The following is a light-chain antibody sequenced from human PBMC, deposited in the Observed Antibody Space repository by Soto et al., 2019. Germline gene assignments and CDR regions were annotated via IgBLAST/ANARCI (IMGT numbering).Light chain of an antibody. Sequence: AIQLTQSPSSLSASVGDRVTISCRASQGISSALAWYQRKPGKAPRLLIYDASSLHNGVPSRFSGSGSGTDFTLTISSLQPEDFGSYYCQHVSDYPRAFGQGTMLDVK. V-gene: IGKV1D-13*01. CDR2: DAS. CDR1: QGISSA. J-gene: IGKJ2*01. CDR3: QHVSDYPRA.